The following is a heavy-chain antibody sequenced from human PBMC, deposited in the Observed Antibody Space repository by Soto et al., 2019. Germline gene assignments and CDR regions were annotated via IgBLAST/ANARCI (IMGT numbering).Heavy chain of an antibody. CDR3: ARGVRYCSGGSCTYNWFDP. V-gene: IGHV1-69*18. Sequence: QVQLVQSGAEVKKPGSSVKVSCKASGGTFSSYGINWVRQAPGQGLEWMGRIIPIFGTANYAQKFQGRVTITADESTRTAYMELSSLRSEDTAVYYCARGVRYCSGGSCTYNWFDPWGQGTLVTVSS. CDR2: IIPIFGTA. J-gene: IGHJ5*02. D-gene: IGHD2-15*01. CDR1: GGTFSSYG.